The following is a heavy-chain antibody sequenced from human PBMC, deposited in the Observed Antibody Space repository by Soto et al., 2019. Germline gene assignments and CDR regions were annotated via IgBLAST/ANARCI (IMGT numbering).Heavy chain of an antibody. V-gene: IGHV4-31*03. J-gene: IGHJ5*02. CDR1: GDSISGGASF. CDR2: VYYSGSS. Sequence: LSLTCTVSGDSISGGASFWSWIRQPPGKGLEWIANVYYSGSSYYNPSLKSRLTISVDTTKNQFSLQLKSMTAADTAVYYCAKLSCTSSTCYFPGWFDPWGQGTLVTVSS. CDR3: AKLSCTSSTCYFPGWFDP. D-gene: IGHD2-2*01.